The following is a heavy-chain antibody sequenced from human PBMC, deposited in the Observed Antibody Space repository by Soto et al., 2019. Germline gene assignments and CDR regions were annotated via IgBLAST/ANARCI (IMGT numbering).Heavy chain of an antibody. J-gene: IGHJ4*02. CDR1: GYTFTGYY. CDR2: INPNSGGT. CDR3: ARAYSSSWYYFDY. V-gene: IGHV1-2*04. D-gene: IGHD6-13*01. Sequence: ASVKVSCKASGYTFTGYYMHWVRQAPGQGLEWMGWINPNSGGTNYAQKFQGWVTMTRDTSISTAYMELSRLRSDDTAVYYCARAYSSSWYYFDYWGQGTPVTVSS.